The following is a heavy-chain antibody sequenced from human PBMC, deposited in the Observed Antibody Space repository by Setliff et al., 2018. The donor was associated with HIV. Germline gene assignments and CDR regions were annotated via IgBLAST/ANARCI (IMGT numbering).Heavy chain of an antibody. V-gene: IGHV4-61*09. CDR2: IYTSGKT. D-gene: IGHD1-26*01. Sequence: LSLTCTVSGDSITRGSYYWSWIRQPAGKGLEWIGHIYTSGKTHYSPSLKSRITISADPSKNQLSLNLSSVTAADTAVYYCARAAYSGTYLWEPATDLWGRGTLVTVSS. CDR1: GDSITRGSYY. J-gene: IGHJ2*01. CDR3: ARAAYSGTYLWEPATDL.